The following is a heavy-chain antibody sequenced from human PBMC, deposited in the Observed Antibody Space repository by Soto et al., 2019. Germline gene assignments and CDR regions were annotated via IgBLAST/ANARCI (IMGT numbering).Heavy chain of an antibody. Sequence: QVQLQESGPGLVKPSQTLSLICTVSGTSITSGGYYWSWIRQHPGKGLEWIGCIYSSGSTSYNPXLXSXXAMSVDRSKNQFSLSLSSVTAADTAVYYCTRGTLHWGQGTLVTVSS. CDR1: GTSITSGGYY. CDR2: IYSSGST. V-gene: IGHV4-31*01. CDR3: TRGTLH. J-gene: IGHJ4*02.